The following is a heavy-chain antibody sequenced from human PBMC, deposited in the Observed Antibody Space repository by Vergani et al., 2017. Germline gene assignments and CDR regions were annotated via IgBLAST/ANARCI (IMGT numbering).Heavy chain of an antibody. CDR3: ARSTIDYYDSSGYKNDAFDI. J-gene: IGHJ3*02. Sequence: QVQLQESGPGLVKPSQTLSLTCTVSGGSISSGSYHWSWLRQPAGEGLEWIGRIYTSGSTNYNPSFKRRVTISVDTSKNQFSLKLSSVTAADTAVYYCARSTIDYYDSSGYKNDAFDIWGQGTMVTVSS. V-gene: IGHV4-61*02. CDR2: IYTSGST. CDR1: GGSISSGSYH. D-gene: IGHD3-22*01.